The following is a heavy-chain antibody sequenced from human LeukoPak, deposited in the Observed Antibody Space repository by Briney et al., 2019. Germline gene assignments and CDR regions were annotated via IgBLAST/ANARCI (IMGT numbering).Heavy chain of an antibody. D-gene: IGHD6-19*01. CDR1: GGSFSGYY. CDR2: INHSGST. V-gene: IGHV4-34*01. J-gene: IGHJ6*02. Sequence: SETLSLTCAVYGGSFSGYYWSWIRQPPGKGLEWIGEINHSGSTNYNPSLKSRVTISVDTSKNQFSLKLSSVTAADTAVYYCASPEGSGWYGRVSSYYYGMDVWGQGTTVTVSS. CDR3: ASPEGSGWYGRVSSYYYGMDV.